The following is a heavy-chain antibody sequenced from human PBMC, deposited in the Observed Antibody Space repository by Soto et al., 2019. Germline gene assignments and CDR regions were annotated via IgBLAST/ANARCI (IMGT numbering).Heavy chain of an antibody. D-gene: IGHD3-10*01. CDR3: ARTLWFGDLLGFDP. Sequence: ETLSLTCTVSGGSVSSGSYYWSWIRQPPGKGLEWIGYIYYSGSTNYNPSLKSRVTISVDTSKNQFSLKLSSVTAADTAVYYCARTLWFGDLLGFDPWGQGTLVTVSS. V-gene: IGHV4-61*01. CDR1: GGSVSSGSYY. CDR2: IYYSGST. J-gene: IGHJ5*02.